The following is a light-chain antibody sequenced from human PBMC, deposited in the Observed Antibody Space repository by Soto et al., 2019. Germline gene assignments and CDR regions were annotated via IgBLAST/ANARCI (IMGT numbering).Light chain of an antibody. CDR3: AAWDDSLSGYI. J-gene: IGLJ1*01. V-gene: IGLV1-47*01. Sequence: KRVTISCSGSTSNIGSNYVYWYQQLPGTAPKLLIYRNNQRPSGVPDRLSGAKSGTSASLAISGLRSEDEADYYCAAWDDSLSGYIFGTGTKVTVL. CDR2: RNN. CDR1: TSNIGSNY.